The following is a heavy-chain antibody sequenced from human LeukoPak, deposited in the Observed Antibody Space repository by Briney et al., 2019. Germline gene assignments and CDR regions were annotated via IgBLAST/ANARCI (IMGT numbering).Heavy chain of an antibody. D-gene: IGHD3-10*01. J-gene: IGHJ4*02. CDR1: GFTFSSYP. V-gene: IGHV3-23*01. CDR2: IIGSGITT. CDR3: EKLWPGSYPRYFDY. Sequence: GGSLRLSCAASGFTFSSYPMSWVRQAPGKGLEWVSVIIGSGITTFYADSVKGRFTISRDNSKNTLYLQMNSLRAEDTDIYYCEKLWPGSYPRYFDYWGQGTLVTVSS.